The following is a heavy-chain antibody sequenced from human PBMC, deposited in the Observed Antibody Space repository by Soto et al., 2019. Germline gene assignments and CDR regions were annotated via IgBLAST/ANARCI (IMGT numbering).Heavy chain of an antibody. CDR3: ARDYEYSSSSGWSAP. D-gene: IGHD6-6*01. CDR1: GCTFSSYG. J-gene: IGHJ5*02. Sequence: WGSLRLSCAASGCTFSSYGMNWVRQAPGKGLEWVSSISSSSSYIYYADSVKGRFTISRDNAKNSLYLQMNSLRAEDTAVYYCARDYEYSSSSGWSAPWGKGTLVTVSS. CDR2: ISSSSSYI. V-gene: IGHV3-21*01.